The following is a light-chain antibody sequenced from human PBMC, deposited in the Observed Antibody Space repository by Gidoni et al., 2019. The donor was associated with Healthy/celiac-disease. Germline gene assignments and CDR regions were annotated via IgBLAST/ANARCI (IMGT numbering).Light chain of an antibody. V-gene: IGKV3-15*01. Sequence: EIVITQSPATLSVSPGERATLSCRASQSVSSNLDWYQQKPGQAPRLLIYGASTRATGIPARFSGSGSGTEFTLTISSLQSEDFAVYYCQQYNNWPPFTFGPGTKVDIK. CDR3: QQYNNWPPFT. CDR1: QSVSSN. J-gene: IGKJ3*01. CDR2: GAS.